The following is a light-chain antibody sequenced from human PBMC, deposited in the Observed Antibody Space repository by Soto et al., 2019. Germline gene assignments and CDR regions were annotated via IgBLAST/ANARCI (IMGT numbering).Light chain of an antibody. V-gene: IGLV2-23*02. CDR3: CSYAGSSTWV. Sequence: QSALTQPPSVSGSPGQSITISCTGTSSDVGSYNLVSWYQQQPGKAPKLMIYDVSKRPSGVSNRFSGSKSGNTASLTISGLQAEDEADYYCCSYAGSSTWVFGGGTKLTVL. CDR1: SSDVGSYNL. J-gene: IGLJ3*02. CDR2: DVS.